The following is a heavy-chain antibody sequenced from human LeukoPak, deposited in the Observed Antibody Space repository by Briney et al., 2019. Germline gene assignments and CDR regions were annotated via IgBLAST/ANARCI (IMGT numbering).Heavy chain of an antibody. Sequence: GGSLRLSCAASGFSFSSYAMHWVRQAPGKGLEWVSSITGSGTYSFYADSVKGRFTISRDNSQNTLYLHMSSLRAEDTAVYFCAKNGEVLSWFDPWGQGTLVTVSS. CDR1: GFSFSSYA. CDR2: ITGSGTYS. D-gene: IGHD3-10*01. CDR3: AKNGEVLSWFDP. V-gene: IGHV3-23*01. J-gene: IGHJ5*02.